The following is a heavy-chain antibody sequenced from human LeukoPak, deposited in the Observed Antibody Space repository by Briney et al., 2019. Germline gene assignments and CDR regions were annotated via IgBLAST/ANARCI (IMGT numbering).Heavy chain of an antibody. CDR3: ARGGDDILTGPPQN. CDR1: GGSFSGYY. D-gene: IGHD3-9*01. CDR2: INHSGST. V-gene: IGHV4-34*01. J-gene: IGHJ4*02. Sequence: SETLSLTCAVYGGSFSGYYWSWIRQPPGKGLEWIGEINHSGSTNYNPSLKSRVTTSVDTSKNQFSLKLSSVTAADTAVYYCARGGDDILTGPPQNWGQGTLVTVSS.